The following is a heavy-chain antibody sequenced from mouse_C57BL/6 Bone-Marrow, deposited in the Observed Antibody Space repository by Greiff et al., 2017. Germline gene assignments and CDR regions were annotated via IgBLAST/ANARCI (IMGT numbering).Heavy chain of an antibody. Sequence: EVKLMESGGGLVKPGGSLKLSCAASGFTFSSYAMSWVRQTPEKRLEWVATISDGGSYTYYPDNVKGRFTISRDNAKNNLYLQMSHLKSEDTAMYYCARDRELRLPYYFDYWGQGTTLTVSS. CDR2: ISDGGSYT. J-gene: IGHJ2*01. CDR3: ARDRELRLPYYFDY. D-gene: IGHD3-2*02. V-gene: IGHV5-4*01. CDR1: GFTFSSYA.